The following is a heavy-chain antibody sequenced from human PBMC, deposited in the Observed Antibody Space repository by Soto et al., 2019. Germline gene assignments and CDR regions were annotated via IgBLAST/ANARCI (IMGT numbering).Heavy chain of an antibody. V-gene: IGHV1-69*06. J-gene: IGHJ5*02. Sequence: SVKVSCKASGGTFSSYAISWVRQAPGQGLEWMGGIIPIFGTANYTQKFQGRVTITADKSTSTAYMELSSLRSEDTAVYYCARITKQLRFLEWPRFDPWGQGTLVTVSS. D-gene: IGHD3-3*01. CDR2: IIPIFGTA. CDR3: ARITKQLRFLEWPRFDP. CDR1: GGTFSSYA.